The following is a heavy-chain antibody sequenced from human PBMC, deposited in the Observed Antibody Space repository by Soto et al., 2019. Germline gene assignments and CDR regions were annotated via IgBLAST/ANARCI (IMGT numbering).Heavy chain of an antibody. Sequence: GGSLRLSCAASGFTFSSYGMHWVRQAPGKGLEWVAVISYDGSNNYYADSVKGRFTISRDNSKNKPYLQMNSLRAEDTAVYYCAKNSGHYYDSSGYYYFDYWGQGTLVTVSS. D-gene: IGHD3-22*01. J-gene: IGHJ4*02. CDR1: GFTFSSYG. CDR2: ISYDGSNN. CDR3: AKNSGHYYDSSGYYYFDY. V-gene: IGHV3-30*18.